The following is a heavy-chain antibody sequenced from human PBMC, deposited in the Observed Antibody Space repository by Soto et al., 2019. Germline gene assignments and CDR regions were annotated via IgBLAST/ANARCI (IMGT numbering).Heavy chain of an antibody. CDR2: FYPGDSDT. J-gene: IGHJ4*02. D-gene: IGHD3-22*01. Sequence: GESLKLSCTGTGYSFTSCWIGWVRQMPGKGLEWLGIFYPGDSDTRYSPSSQGQVTFSADKSFSTAYLQWSSLKASDTAMYYCARHQYYYDSSGYEDYWGQGTLVTVSS. V-gene: IGHV5-51*01. CDR1: GYSFTSCW. CDR3: ARHQYYYDSSGYEDY.